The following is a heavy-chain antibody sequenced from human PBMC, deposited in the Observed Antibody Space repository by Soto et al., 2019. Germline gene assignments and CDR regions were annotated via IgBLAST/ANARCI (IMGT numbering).Heavy chain of an antibody. Sequence: SETLSLTCTVSGGSVSSGSYLWSWIRQPPGKGLEWIGYIFFRGSAKYNPSLKSRVTMSVDTSKNQFSLKLTSVTAADTAVYYCARGGTYFDYWGQGTLVTVSS. CDR3: ARGGTYFDY. CDR1: GGSVSSGSYL. CDR2: IFFRGSA. D-gene: IGHD1-1*01. V-gene: IGHV4-61*01. J-gene: IGHJ4*02.